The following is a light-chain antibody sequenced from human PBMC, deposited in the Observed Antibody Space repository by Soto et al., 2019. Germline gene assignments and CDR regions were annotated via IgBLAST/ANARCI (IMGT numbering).Light chain of an antibody. Sequence: DLQMTQSPSSLSASEGDRVTITCRASQDIANGLSWYQQKPGKAPRLLIYDASNLHVGVPSRFSGTESAGTDFSLTISSLQPEDRATYFCQQYDNLPLTFGGGTRVDIK. V-gene: IGKV1-33*01. CDR2: DAS. CDR3: QQYDNLPLT. CDR1: QDIANG. J-gene: IGKJ4*01.